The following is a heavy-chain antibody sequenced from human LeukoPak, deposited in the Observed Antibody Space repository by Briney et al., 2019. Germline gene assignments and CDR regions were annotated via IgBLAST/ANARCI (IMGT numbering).Heavy chain of an antibody. V-gene: IGHV3-23*01. CDR3: AKDLSGGSSFDY. CDR2: ISGNEVST. Sequence: GSLRLSCAASGFTFSNNAMSWVRQAPGKGLEWVSAISGNEVSTYYADSVKGRFTISRDNSKNTLYLQMNSLRAEDTALYYCAKDLSGGSSFDYWGQGTLVTVSS. D-gene: IGHD1-26*01. CDR1: GFTFSNNA. J-gene: IGHJ4*02.